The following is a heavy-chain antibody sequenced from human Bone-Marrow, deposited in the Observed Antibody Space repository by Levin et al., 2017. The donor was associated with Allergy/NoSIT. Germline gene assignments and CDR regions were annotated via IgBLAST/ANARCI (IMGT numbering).Heavy chain of an antibody. Sequence: SETLSLTCNVSGGSINSGDSYWSWIRQPPGTGLEWIGYIYYSGSTYYNPSLKSRITISIDTSKSQFSLQLSSVTAADTAVYYCARLSLTFYDILTGYYSPVGTFDYWGQGTLVTVSS. CDR2: IYYSGST. D-gene: IGHD3-9*01. J-gene: IGHJ4*02. CDR3: ARLSLTFYDILTGYYSPVGTFDY. V-gene: IGHV4-30-4*01. CDR1: GGSINSGDSY.